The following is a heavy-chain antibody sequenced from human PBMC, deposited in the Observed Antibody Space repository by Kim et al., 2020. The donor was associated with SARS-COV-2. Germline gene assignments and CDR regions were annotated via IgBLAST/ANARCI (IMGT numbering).Heavy chain of an antibody. CDR3: ARQGGGYIYYFDY. J-gene: IGHJ4*02. D-gene: IGHD5-12*01. Sequence: SETLSLTCTVSGGSISSSSYYWGWIRQPPGKGLEWIGSIYYSGSTYYNPSLKSRVTISVDTSKNQFSLKLSSVTAADTAVYYCARQGGGYIYYFDYWGQGTLVTVSS. CDR2: IYYSGST. V-gene: IGHV4-39*01. CDR1: GGSISSSSYY.